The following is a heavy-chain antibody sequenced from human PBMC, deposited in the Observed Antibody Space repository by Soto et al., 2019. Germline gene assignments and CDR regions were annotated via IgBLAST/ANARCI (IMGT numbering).Heavy chain of an antibody. Sequence: PGGSLRLSCAASGFTFSSYGMHWVRQAPGKGLEWVAVIWYDGSNKYYADSVKGRFTISRDNSKNTLYLQMNSLRAEDTAVYYCARDTWRYYYYYGMDVWGQGTTVTVSS. V-gene: IGHV3-33*01. CDR1: GFTFSSYG. CDR2: IWYDGSNK. CDR3: ARDTWRYYYYYGMDV. J-gene: IGHJ6*02.